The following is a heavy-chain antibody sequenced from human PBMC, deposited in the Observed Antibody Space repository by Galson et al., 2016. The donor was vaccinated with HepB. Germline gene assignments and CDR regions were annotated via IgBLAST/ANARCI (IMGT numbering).Heavy chain of an antibody. CDR1: GYTFTNYG. CDR2: ISAYNGNT. J-gene: IGHJ6*02. CDR3: ARDLRYCSGGGCPPYCYGMDV. D-gene: IGHD2-15*01. V-gene: IGHV1-18*01. Sequence: SVKVSCKASGYTFTNYGISWVRQASGQGFECMGWISAYNGNTNYAQNLQDRVTMTTDTSTSTAYMELRSLRSDDTAVYYCARDLRYCSGGGCPPYCYGMDVWGQGTTVTVSS.